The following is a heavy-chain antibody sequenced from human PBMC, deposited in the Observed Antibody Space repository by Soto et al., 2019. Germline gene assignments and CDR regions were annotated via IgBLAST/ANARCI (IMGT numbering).Heavy chain of an antibody. Sequence: EVQLVESGGGLVQPGGSLRLSCAASGFTFSSYSMNWVRQAPGKGLEWVSYISSSSSTIYYADSVKGRFTISRDNAKNSLYLQMNSLRAEETAVYYCARDGGDSSSWYFAFDIWGQGTMVTVSS. D-gene: IGHD6-13*01. CDR3: ARDGGDSSSWYFAFDI. CDR2: ISSSSSTI. CDR1: GFTFSSYS. J-gene: IGHJ3*02. V-gene: IGHV3-48*01.